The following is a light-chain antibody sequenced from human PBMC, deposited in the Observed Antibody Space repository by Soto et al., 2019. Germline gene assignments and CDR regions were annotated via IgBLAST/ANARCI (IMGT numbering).Light chain of an antibody. CDR2: GSS. CDR3: QQYNNRPYT. V-gene: IGKV3-15*01. Sequence: ETVMTQSPANMSVSPGERATLSCRASQSVSTNLAWYQQKPGQAPRLLIYGSSTAATGIPARFSGSGSGTEFTLTISSLQSEDFAVYYCQQYNNRPYTFGQGTKLEIK. CDR1: QSVSTN. J-gene: IGKJ2*01.